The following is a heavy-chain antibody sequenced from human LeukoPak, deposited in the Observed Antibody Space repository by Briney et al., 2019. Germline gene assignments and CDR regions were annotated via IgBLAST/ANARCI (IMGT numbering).Heavy chain of an antibody. J-gene: IGHJ3*02. CDR2: ISYDGSNK. CDR3: AREDDSSGYHTLPDAFDI. D-gene: IGHD3-22*01. V-gene: IGHV3-30-3*01. CDR1: GFTFSSYA. Sequence: PGGSLRLSCAASGFTFSSYAMHWVRQAPGKGLEWVAVISYDGSNKYYADSVKGRFTIPRDNSKNTLYLQMNSLRAEDTAVYYCAREDDSSGYHTLPDAFDIWGQGTMVTVSS.